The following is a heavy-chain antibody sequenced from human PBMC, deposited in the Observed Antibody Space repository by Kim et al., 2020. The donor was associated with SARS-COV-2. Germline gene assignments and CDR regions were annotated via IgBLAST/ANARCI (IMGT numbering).Heavy chain of an antibody. CDR3: AKEVDDYGDYRLDS. J-gene: IGHJ6*02. V-gene: IGHV3-23*01. D-gene: IGHD4-17*01. CDR2: ISGSRRSP. Sequence: GGSLRLSCAASGFTFSQFALSWVRQAPGKGLEWVSGISGSRRSPGYADSVKGRFTISRDNSNEILFLHMNSLRVEDTGTYYCAKEVDDYGDYRLDSWGHGTTLTLPS. CDR1: GFTFSQFA.